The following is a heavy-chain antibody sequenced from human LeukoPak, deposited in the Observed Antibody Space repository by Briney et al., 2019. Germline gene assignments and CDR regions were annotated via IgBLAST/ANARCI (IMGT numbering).Heavy chain of an antibody. D-gene: IGHD3-10*01. V-gene: IGHV3-23*01. CDR3: AKDRGQIYYNYYMDV. CDR2: LGGVCIET. J-gene: IGHJ6*03. CDR1: GFTFSNYP. Sequence: GGSLRLSCAASGFTFSNYPMRWVRQAPGKGLEWVSTLGGVCIETYYADSVTGRFSISRDNYKNTLYLQMNSLRAEDTAVYYCAKDRGQIYYNYYMDVWGKGTTVTVSS.